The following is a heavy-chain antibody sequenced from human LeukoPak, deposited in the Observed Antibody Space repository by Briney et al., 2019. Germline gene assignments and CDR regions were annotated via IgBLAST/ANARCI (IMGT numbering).Heavy chain of an antibody. V-gene: IGHV1-58*01. D-gene: IGHD2-2*02. J-gene: IGHJ6*02. CDR2: IVVGSGNT. Sequence: GASVKVSCKASGFTFTSSAVQWVRQARGQRLEWIGWIVVGSGNTNYAQKFQERVTITRDVSTSTAYMELSSLRSEDTAVYYCAAPSGAYLYYYYYYGMDVWGQGTTVTVSS. CDR3: AAPSGAYLYYYYYYGMDV. CDR1: GFTFTSSA.